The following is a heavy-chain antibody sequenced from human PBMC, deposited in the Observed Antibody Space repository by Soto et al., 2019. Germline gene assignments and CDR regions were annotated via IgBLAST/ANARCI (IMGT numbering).Heavy chain of an antibody. Sequence: QVLLVQSGPEVKKPGSSVKVSCKASGGTFNNYAINWVRQAPGKGLEWMGGIIPTFGTGNHEQKFQGRVTITADESTMTAYMEHISLRSEDTGIYYCASFDGTLVRGGRSSPYEMDVWGQGTKVIVSS. V-gene: IGHV1-69*01. CDR2: IIPTFGTG. J-gene: IGHJ6*02. D-gene: IGHD3-10*01. CDR3: ASFDGTLVRGGRSSPYEMDV. CDR1: GGTFNNYA.